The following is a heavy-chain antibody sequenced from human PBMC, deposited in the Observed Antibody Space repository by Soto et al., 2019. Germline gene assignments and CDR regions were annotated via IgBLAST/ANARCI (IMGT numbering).Heavy chain of an antibody. J-gene: IGHJ4*02. Sequence: GASLKISCKGSGYSFTSYWIGWVRQMPGKGLAWMGIIYPGDSDTRYSPSFQGQVTISADKSSSTAYLQWSSLKASHTAMYYCARRTEPHKELDYWGQGTLVTVSS. CDR3: ARRTEPHKELDY. V-gene: IGHV5-51*01. CDR1: GYSFTSYW. D-gene: IGHD1-1*01. CDR2: IYPGDSDT.